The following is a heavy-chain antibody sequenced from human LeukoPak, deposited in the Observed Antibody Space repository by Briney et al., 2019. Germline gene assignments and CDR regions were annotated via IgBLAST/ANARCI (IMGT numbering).Heavy chain of an antibody. CDR2: ISSSSSYI. CDR1: GFTFSSYA. Sequence: KPGGSLRLSCAASGFTFSSYAMSWVRQAPGKGLEWVSSISSSSSYIYYADSVKGRFTISRDNAKNSLYLQMNSLRAEDTAVYYCARDLGVTTGFDYWGQGTLVTVSS. J-gene: IGHJ4*02. D-gene: IGHD4-11*01. CDR3: ARDLGVTTGFDY. V-gene: IGHV3-21*01.